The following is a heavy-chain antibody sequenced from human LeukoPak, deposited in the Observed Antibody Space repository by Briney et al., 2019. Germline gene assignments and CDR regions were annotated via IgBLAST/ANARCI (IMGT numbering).Heavy chain of an antibody. CDR2: ISAYNGNT. V-gene: IGHV1-18*01. J-gene: IGHJ4*02. CDR1: GYTFTSYG. D-gene: IGHD3-10*01. Sequence: ASVKVSCKASGYTFTSYGISWVRQAPGQGLEWMGWISAYNGNTNYAQKLQGRVTMTTDTSTSTAYMELRSLRSDDTAVYYCASVSLDYYGSGSYYGYWGQGTLVTVSS. CDR3: ASVSLDYYGSGSYYGY.